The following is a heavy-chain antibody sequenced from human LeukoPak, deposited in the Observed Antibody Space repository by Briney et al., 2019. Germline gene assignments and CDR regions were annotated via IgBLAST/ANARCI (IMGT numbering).Heavy chain of an antibody. CDR2: INPSGGST. D-gene: IGHD6-19*01. J-gene: IGHJ4*02. CDR1: GYTFTSYY. CDR3: ATTLAVAGPFDY. Sequence: GASVKVSCKASGYTFTSYYMHWVRQAPGQGLEWMGIINPSGGSTSYAQKFQGRVTMTRDTSTSTVYMELSSLRSEDTAVYYCATTLAVAGPFDYWGQGTLVTVSS. V-gene: IGHV1-46*01.